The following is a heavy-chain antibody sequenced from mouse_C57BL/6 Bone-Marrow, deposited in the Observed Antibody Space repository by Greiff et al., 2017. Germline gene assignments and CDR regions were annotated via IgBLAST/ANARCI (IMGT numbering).Heavy chain of an antibody. Sequence: VQLQQPGAELVKPGASVKLSCKASGYTFTSYWMHWVKQRPGQGLEWIGMIHPKSGSTNYNEKFKSKATLTVDKSSSTAYMQLSSLTSEDSAVYYGAISLAYWGQGTLVTVSA. CDR1: GYTFTSYW. V-gene: IGHV1-64*01. CDR3: AISLAY. J-gene: IGHJ3*01. CDR2: IHPKSGST.